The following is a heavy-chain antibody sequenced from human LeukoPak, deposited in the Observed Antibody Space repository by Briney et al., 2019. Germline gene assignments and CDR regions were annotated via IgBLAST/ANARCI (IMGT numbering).Heavy chain of an antibody. CDR2: IFTDGSTT. CDR3: ARELPREVTLDY. V-gene: IGHV3-74*03. Sequence: GGSLRLSCVASEFDFFSYGMQWVRQAPGKGLVWVARIFTDGSTTTYADSVKGRFTISRDNAKNTLYLEMKSLRVENTAVYYCARELPREVTLDYWGQGTLVTVSP. CDR1: EFDFFSYG. D-gene: IGHD2-21*02. J-gene: IGHJ4*01.